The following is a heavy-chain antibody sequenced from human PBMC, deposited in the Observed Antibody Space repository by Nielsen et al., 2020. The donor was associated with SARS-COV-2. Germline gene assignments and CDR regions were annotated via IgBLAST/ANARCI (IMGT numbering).Heavy chain of an antibody. CDR3: AKPGGYGDYGDAFDI. J-gene: IGHJ3*02. D-gene: IGHD4-17*01. V-gene: IGHV3-9*01. CDR1: GFTFDDYA. Sequence: GGSLRLSCAASGFTFDDYAMHWVRQAPGKGLEWVSGISWNSGSIGYADSVKGRFTISRDNAKNSLYLQMNSLRAEDTAVYYCAKPGGYGDYGDAFDIWGQGTMVTVSS. CDR2: ISWNSGSI.